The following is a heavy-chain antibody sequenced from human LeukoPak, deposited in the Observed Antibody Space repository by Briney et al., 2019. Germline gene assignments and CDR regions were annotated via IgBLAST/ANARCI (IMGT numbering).Heavy chain of an antibody. V-gene: IGHV1-18*01. CDR2: ISAYNGNT. J-gene: IGHJ6*03. CDR3: ARDRSYSNYYYYYYMDV. CDR1: GYTFTSYG. Sequence: GASVKVSCKASGYTFTSYGISWVRQAPGQGLEWMGWISAYNGNTNYAQKLQGRVTMTTDTSTSTAYMELRSLRSVDTAVYYCARDRSYSNYYYYYYMDVWGKGTTVTVSS. D-gene: IGHD4-11*01.